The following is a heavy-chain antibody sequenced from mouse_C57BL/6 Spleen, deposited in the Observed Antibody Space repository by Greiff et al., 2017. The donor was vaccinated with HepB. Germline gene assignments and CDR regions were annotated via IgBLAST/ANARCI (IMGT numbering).Heavy chain of an antibody. CDR2: ISSGGSYT. Sequence: EVKLVESGGDLVKPGGSLKLSCAASGFTFSSYGMSWVRQTPDKRLEWVATISSGGSYTYYPDSVKGRFTISRDNAKNTLYLQMSSLKSEDTAMYYCARTRWLTYYFDYWGQGTTLTVSS. CDR3: ARTRWLTYYFDY. J-gene: IGHJ2*01. CDR1: GFTFSSYG. D-gene: IGHD2-3*01. V-gene: IGHV5-6*02.